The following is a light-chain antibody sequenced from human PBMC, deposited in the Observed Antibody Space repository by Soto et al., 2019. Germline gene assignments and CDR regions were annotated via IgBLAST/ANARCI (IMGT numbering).Light chain of an antibody. CDR2: KNN. V-gene: IGLV1-47*01. Sequence: QPVLTQPPSASGTPGQRVTISCSGSSSNIGNFYVYWYQQLPGTAPKLLIYKNNQRPLGVPDRFSGSKSGTSASLAISGLRSEDEADHYCAAWDDSLSGPGVFGGGTQLTVL. CDR3: AAWDDSLSGPGV. J-gene: IGLJ7*01. CDR1: SSNIGNFY.